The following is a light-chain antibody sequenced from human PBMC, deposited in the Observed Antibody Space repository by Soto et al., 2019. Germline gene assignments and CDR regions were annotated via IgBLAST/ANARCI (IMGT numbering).Light chain of an antibody. V-gene: IGKV1-5*03. CDR1: QSTSSW. CDR3: QQYNSYSYT. Sequence: DIQMTQSPSTLSASVGDRVTITCRASQSTSSWLAWYQQKPGKAPKLLIYKASSLESGVPSRFSGSGAGTEFTLTIGCLQPDDFATYYCQQYNSYSYTFGQGTKPEIK. J-gene: IGKJ2*01. CDR2: KAS.